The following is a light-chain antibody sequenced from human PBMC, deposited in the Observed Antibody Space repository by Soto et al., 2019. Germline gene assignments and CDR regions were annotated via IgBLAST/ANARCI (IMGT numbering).Light chain of an antibody. J-gene: IGLJ2*01. CDR2: GDN. CDR3: QSYDNSLNHVV. Sequence: QSVLTQPPSVSGAPGQRVTIPCTGSSSNIGSFYDVHWYQQLPGTVPKLLIYGDNNRPSGLPDRFSGSKSGTAASLAITGLQAEDEADYYCQSYDNSLNHVVFGGGTKLTVL. V-gene: IGLV1-40*01. CDR1: SSNIGSFYD.